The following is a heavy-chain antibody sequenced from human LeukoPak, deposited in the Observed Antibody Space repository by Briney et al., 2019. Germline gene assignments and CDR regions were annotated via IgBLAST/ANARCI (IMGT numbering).Heavy chain of an antibody. Sequence: PGGSLRLSCVASKFTSGHSFTNYWMRWVRQAPGKGLEWVANINQDGSETYYEDSVKGRFTISRDNANTSLYLQLSSLRVEDTAVYYWAREYYGLIFSHYLDVWGKGTTVTVSS. CDR3: AREYYGLIFSHYLDV. D-gene: IGHD3-9*01. CDR2: INQDGSET. CDR1: KFTSGHSFTNYW. V-gene: IGHV3-7*01. J-gene: IGHJ6*04.